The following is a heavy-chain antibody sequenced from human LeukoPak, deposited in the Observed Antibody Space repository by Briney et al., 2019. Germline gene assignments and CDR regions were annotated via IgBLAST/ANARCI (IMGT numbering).Heavy chain of an antibody. V-gene: IGHV1-69*13. Sequence: GASVKVSCKASGGTFSSYAISWVRQAPGQGLEWMGGIIPIFGTANYAQKFQGRVTITADESTSTAYMELSSLRSEDTAVYYCARPYYYDSSGSLNGFDYWGQGTLVTVSS. D-gene: IGHD3-22*01. J-gene: IGHJ4*02. CDR2: IIPIFGTA. CDR1: GGTFSSYA. CDR3: ARPYYYDSSGSLNGFDY.